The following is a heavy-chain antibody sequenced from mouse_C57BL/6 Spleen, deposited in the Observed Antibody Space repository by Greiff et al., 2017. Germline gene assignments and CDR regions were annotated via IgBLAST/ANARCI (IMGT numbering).Heavy chain of an antibody. J-gene: IGHJ2*01. Sequence: VQLQQPGAELVKPGASVTMSCKASGYTFTSYWITWVKQRPGQGLEWIGDIYPGSGSTNYNEKFKSKATLTVDTSSSTAYMQLSSLTSEDSAVYYCARWDYYDYDGYYFDYWGQGTTLTVSS. CDR2: IYPGSGST. D-gene: IGHD2-4*01. V-gene: IGHV1-55*01. CDR1: GYTFTSYW. CDR3: ARWDYYDYDGYYFDY.